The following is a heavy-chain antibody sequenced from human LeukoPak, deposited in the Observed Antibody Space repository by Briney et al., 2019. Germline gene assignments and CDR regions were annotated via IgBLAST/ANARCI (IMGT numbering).Heavy chain of an antibody. D-gene: IGHD3-10*01. V-gene: IGHV4-59*12. CDR1: GGSISSYY. Sequence: PSETLSLTCTVSGGSISSYYWSWIRQPPGKGLEWIGYIYYSGSTNYNPSLKSRVTISVDTSKNQFSLKLSSVTAADTAVYYCARLGGSGITMVRGDMTYFDYWGQGTLVTVSS. J-gene: IGHJ4*02. CDR3: ARLGGSGITMVRGDMTYFDY. CDR2: IYYSGST.